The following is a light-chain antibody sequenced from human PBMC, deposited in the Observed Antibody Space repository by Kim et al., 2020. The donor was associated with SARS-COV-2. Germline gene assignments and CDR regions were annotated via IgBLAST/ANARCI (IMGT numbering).Light chain of an antibody. CDR1: SGHSSYA. J-gene: IGLJ1*01. CDR3: QTWGTGNV. CDR2: LNSDGSH. V-gene: IGLV4-69*01. Sequence: QLVLTRSPSASASLGASVKLTCTLSSGHSSYAIAWHQQQPEKGPRYLMKLNSDGSHSKGDGIPDRFSGSSSGAERYLTISSLQSEDEADYYCQTWGTGNVFGTGTKVTVL.